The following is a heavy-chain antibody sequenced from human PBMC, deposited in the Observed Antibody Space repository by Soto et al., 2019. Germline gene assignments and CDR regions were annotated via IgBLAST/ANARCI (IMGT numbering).Heavy chain of an antibody. D-gene: IGHD5-18*01. CDR2: ISHSGST. CDR3: AREGVTHAFDI. Sequence: SETLSLTCAVYGGSFSGYYWSWIRQPPGKGLEWIGEISHSGSTNYNPSLKSRVTISVDTSKNQFSLKLSSVTAADTAVYYCAREGVTHAFDIWGQGTMVTVSS. V-gene: IGHV4-34*01. CDR1: GGSFSGYY. J-gene: IGHJ3*02.